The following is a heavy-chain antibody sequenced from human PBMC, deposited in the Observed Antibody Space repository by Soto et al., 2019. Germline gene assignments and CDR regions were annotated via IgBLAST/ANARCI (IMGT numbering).Heavy chain of an antibody. CDR3: ARDKDRQQLGGNYYYIMDV. J-gene: IGHJ6*01. D-gene: IGHD3-3*02. CDR2: IMPVFPTP. V-gene: IGHV1-69*12. Sequence: QVQLVQSGAEVKKPGSSVKVSCKTSGGTFRTSAFSWVRQAPGQGLEWMGGIMPVFPTPDYAQKFQGRVTITADESTGTAYMELSSLRSEDTAVYYCARDKDRQQLGGNYYYIMDVWGQGTPVTVSS. CDR1: GGTFRTSA.